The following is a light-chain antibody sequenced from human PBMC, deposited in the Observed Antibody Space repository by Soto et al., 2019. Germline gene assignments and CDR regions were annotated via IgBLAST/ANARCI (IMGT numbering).Light chain of an antibody. V-gene: IGKV3-11*01. J-gene: IGKJ3*01. CDR1: QSVNSN. Sequence: EVVLTQSPGTLSLSPGERATLSCRASQSVNSNLAWYQQKPGQAPRLLIYDASNRATGIPARFSGSGSGTDFTLTISSLEPEDFAVYYCQQRSNWPRTFGPGTKVDIK. CDR3: QQRSNWPRT. CDR2: DAS.